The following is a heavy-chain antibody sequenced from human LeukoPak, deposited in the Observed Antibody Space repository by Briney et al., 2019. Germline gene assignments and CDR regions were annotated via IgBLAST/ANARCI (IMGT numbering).Heavy chain of an antibody. CDR1: GFTFSSYG. CDR3: AKDRAVEMATISDY. J-gene: IGHJ4*02. CDR2: ISYDGSNK. V-gene: IGHV3-30*18. Sequence: GGSLRLSCAASGFTFSSYGMHWVRQAPGKGLEWVAVISYDGSNKYYADSVKGRFTISRDNSKNTLYLQMNSLRAEDTAVYYCAKDRAVEMATISDYWGQGTLVTVSS. D-gene: IGHD5-24*01.